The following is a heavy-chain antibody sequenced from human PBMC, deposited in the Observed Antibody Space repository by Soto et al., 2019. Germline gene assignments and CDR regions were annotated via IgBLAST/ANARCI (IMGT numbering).Heavy chain of an antibody. J-gene: IGHJ4*02. CDR1: GGSLSGYY. CDR3: ARGQEGVVATH. D-gene: IGHD5-12*01. CDR2: VKDGGHT. Sequence: QVQLQQWGAGLLKPSETLSLNCAVTGGSLSGYYWSWIRQPPGKGLEWIGEVKDGGHTNYSPSLRGRVTISSDTSNNQFPLRLNSVTAADTGVYSCARGQEGVVATHWDQGSLVTVSS. V-gene: IGHV4-34*01.